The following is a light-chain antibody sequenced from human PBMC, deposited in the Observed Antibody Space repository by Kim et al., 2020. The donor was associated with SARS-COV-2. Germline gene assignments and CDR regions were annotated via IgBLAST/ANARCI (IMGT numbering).Light chain of an antibody. Sequence: EIVMTQSPATLSVSPGERATLSCRASQSVSSNLAWYQHKPGQAPRLLLHGASTRATGIPGRFSGSGSGTEFTLTISSLQSEDFAVYYCQQYNNWPYTFGQGTKLEIK. J-gene: IGKJ2*01. CDR2: GAS. CDR3: QQYNNWPYT. V-gene: IGKV3-15*01. CDR1: QSVSSN.